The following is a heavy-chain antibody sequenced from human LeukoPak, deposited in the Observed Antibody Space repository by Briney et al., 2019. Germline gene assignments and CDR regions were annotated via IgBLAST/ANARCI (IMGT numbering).Heavy chain of an antibody. D-gene: IGHD2-15*01. CDR3: ARDCSGGSCYYYYGMDV. CDR1: GGTFSSYA. CDR2: IIPIFGIA. J-gene: IGHJ6*02. V-gene: IGHV1-69*04. Sequence: GSSVKVSCKASGGTFSSYAISWVRQAPGQGLEWMGRIIPIFGIANYAQKFQGRVTITADKSTSTAYMELSRLRSEDTAVYYCARDCSGGSCYYYYGMDVWGQGTTVTVSS.